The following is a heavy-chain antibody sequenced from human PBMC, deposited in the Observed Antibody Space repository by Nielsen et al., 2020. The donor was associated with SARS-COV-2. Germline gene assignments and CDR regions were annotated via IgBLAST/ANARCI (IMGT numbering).Heavy chain of an antibody. CDR3: ARTSNWNHRYYYYYMDV. J-gene: IGHJ6*03. CDR2: INHSGST. Sequence: SETLSLTCAVYGGSFSGYYWSWIRQPPGKGLEWIGEINHSGSTNYNPSLKSRVTISVDTSKNQFSLKLSSVTAADTAVYYCARTSNWNHRYYYYYMDVWGKGTTVTVSS. CDR1: GGSFSGYY. D-gene: IGHD1-14*01. V-gene: IGHV4-34*01.